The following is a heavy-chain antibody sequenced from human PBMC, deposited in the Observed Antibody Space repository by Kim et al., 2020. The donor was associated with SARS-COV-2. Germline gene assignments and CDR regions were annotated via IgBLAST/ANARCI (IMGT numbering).Heavy chain of an antibody. CDR3: ARYYYDNSGYTPFDY. V-gene: IGHV1-18*01. D-gene: IGHD3-22*01. Sequence: APKLQGRVTMTTDTSTSTSYMELRRLRSDDTAVYYCARYYYDNSGYTPFDYWGQGTLVTVSS. J-gene: IGHJ4*02.